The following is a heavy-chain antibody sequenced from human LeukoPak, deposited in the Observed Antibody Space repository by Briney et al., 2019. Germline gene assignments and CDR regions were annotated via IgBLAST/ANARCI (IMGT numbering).Heavy chain of an antibody. V-gene: IGHV3-74*01. J-gene: IGHJ3*02. Sequence: PGGSLRLSCAASGFTFSNYWMHWVRHAPGKGLVWVSRINSDGSSTIYADSVKGRFTFSRDNAKNTVYLQMNSLRAEDTAVYYCSRGGDYHAFDIWGQGTMVTVSS. CDR3: SRGGDYHAFDI. CDR1: GFTFSNYW. D-gene: IGHD4-17*01. CDR2: INSDGSST.